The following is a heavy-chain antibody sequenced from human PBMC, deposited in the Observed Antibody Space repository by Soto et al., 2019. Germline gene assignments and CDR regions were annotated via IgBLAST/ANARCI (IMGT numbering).Heavy chain of an antibody. D-gene: IGHD3-9*01. Sequence: GGSLRLSCAASGFTFSDYYMSWIRQAPGKGLEWVSYISSSGSTIYYADSVKGRFTISRDNAKNSLYLQMNSLRSEDTAVYYCARAGIRYYYYYYMDVWGKGTTVTVSS. J-gene: IGHJ6*03. CDR3: ARAGIRYYYYYYMDV. CDR1: GFTFSDYY. V-gene: IGHV3-11*01. CDR2: ISSSGSTI.